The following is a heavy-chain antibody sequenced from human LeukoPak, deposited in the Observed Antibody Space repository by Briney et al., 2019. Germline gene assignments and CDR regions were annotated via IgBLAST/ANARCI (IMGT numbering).Heavy chain of an antibody. J-gene: IGHJ4*02. D-gene: IGHD6-19*01. CDR2: ISGSGGST. CDR3: AKIHPPTTVAVAGSDLDY. V-gene: IGHV3-23*01. Sequence: QSGGSLRLSCAASGFTVSSNYMSWVRQAPGKGLEWVSAISGSGGSTYYADSVKGRFTISRDNSKNTLYLQMNSLRAEDTAVYYCAKIHPPTTVAVAGSDLDYWGQGTLVTVSS. CDR1: GFTVSSNY.